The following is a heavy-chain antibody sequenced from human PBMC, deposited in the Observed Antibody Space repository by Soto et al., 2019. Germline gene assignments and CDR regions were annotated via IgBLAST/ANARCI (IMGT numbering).Heavy chain of an antibody. CDR1: EFTFSNFG. Sequence: PGGSLRLSCAASEFTFSNFGMHWVRQAPGKGLEWVAAISADGSDKYFSGSVKGRFTISRDNSKNTLFLQMSSLRVEDTAVYYCVKGSDVARQELDYWGQGTLVTVSS. CDR3: VKGSDVARQELDY. J-gene: IGHJ4*02. D-gene: IGHD3-3*01. CDR2: ISADGSDK. V-gene: IGHV3-30*18.